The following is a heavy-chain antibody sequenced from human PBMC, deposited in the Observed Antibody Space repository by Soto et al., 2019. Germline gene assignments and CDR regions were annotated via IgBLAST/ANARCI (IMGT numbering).Heavy chain of an antibody. CDR3: ARPRDGYNYGAFDI. CDR2: IIPIFGTA. Sequence: SVKVSCKASGGTFSSYAISWVRQAPGQGLEWMGGIIPIFGTANYAQKFQGRVTITADESTSTAYMELSSLRSEDTAVYYCARPRDGYNYGAFDIWGQGTMVTVSS. J-gene: IGHJ3*02. CDR1: GGTFSSYA. D-gene: IGHD5-12*01. V-gene: IGHV1-69*13.